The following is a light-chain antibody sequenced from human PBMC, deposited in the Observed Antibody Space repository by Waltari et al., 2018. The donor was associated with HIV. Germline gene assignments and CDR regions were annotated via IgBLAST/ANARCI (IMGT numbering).Light chain of an antibody. Sequence: DIVLTQSPATLSLSPGETATPSCRASQTIGTFLAWYQQKRGQAPRPLTHDASHRATGVPARFNASGSGTDFTLTISRLEPEDFAVYYCQQRSNWPPWTFGQGTKVEIK. V-gene: IGKV3-11*01. CDR2: DAS. CDR3: QQRSNWPPWT. J-gene: IGKJ1*01. CDR1: QTIGTF.